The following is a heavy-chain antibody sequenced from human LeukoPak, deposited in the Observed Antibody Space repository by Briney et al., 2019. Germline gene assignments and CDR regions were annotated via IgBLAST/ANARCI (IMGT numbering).Heavy chain of an antibody. Sequence: SETLSLTCAVYGGSFSGYYWSWIRQPPGKGLEWIGEINHSGSTNYNPSLKSRVTISVDTSKNQFSLKLSSVTAADTAVYYCARIRGRRGYSYGPFDYWGQGTLVTVSS. J-gene: IGHJ4*02. CDR1: GGSFSGYY. D-gene: IGHD5-18*01. V-gene: IGHV4-34*01. CDR3: ARIRGRRGYSYGPFDY. CDR2: INHSGST.